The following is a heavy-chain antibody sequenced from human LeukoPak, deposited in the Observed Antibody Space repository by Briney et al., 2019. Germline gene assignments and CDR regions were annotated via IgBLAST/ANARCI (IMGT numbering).Heavy chain of an antibody. CDR1: GFTFISYA. Sequence: GGSLRLSCAASGFTFISYAIHWVRQAPGKGLEWVAVISFHGTDTFYADSVKGRFTISRDNAKNSLYLQMNSLRAEDTAVYYCRVLRYFDWLYFDYWGQGTLVTVSS. CDR2: ISFHGTDT. V-gene: IGHV3-30*04. J-gene: IGHJ4*02. D-gene: IGHD3-9*01. CDR3: RVLRYFDWLYFDY.